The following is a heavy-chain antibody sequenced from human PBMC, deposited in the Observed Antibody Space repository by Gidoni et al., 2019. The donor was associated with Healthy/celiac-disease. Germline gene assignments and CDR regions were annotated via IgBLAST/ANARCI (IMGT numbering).Heavy chain of an antibody. J-gene: IGHJ6*02. CDR2: IYYSGST. CDR3: ARDWGANYYYYGMDV. CDR1: GGSISSGGYY. Sequence: QVQLQESGPGLVKPSQTLSLTCTVSGGSISSGGYYWSWIRQHPGKGLEWIGYIYYSGSTYYNPSLKSRVTISVDTSKNQFSLKLSSVTAADTAVYYCARDWGANYYYYGMDVWGQGTTVTASS. D-gene: IGHD3-16*01. V-gene: IGHV4-31*03.